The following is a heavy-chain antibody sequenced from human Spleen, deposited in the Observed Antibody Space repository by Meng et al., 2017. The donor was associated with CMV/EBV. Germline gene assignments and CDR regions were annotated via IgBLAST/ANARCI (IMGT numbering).Heavy chain of an antibody. V-gene: IGHV3-30*02. CDR1: GFSFSDYG. Sequence: GESLKISCAASGFSFSDYGFHWVRQAPGKGLEWVTFIRYDGDTKYFPDSVKGRFTISRDNSKNTLYLQMKSLRHEDTAVYYCAKSRSTGWTPFDYWGQGTLVTVSS. D-gene: IGHD6-19*01. CDR3: AKSRSTGWTPFDY. CDR2: IRYDGDTK. J-gene: IGHJ4*02.